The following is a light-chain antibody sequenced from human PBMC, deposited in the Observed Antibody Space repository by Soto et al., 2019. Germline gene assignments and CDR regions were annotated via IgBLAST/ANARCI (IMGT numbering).Light chain of an antibody. J-gene: IGKJ5*01. Sequence: AIQVTQSPSSLSASVGDRVTITCRASQGIRGALAWYQQKPGKAPKLLIFDVSTLETGVPARFSGGGSGTEFTLTISSLQPEDFGPYFCQQFNSYPIIFGHGTRLEIK. CDR3: QQFNSYPII. CDR2: DVS. CDR1: QGIRGA. V-gene: IGKV1-13*02.